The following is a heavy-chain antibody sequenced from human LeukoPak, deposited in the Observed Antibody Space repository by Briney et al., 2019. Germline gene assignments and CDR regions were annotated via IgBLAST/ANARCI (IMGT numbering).Heavy chain of an antibody. D-gene: IGHD6-19*01. CDR1: GFTFSSYA. Sequence: GGSLRLSCAASGFTFSSYAMSWVRQAPGKGLEWVSAITGSGGDTYDADSVKGRFTISRDNSKNTLYLQMNGLRAEDTAVYYCARGRGSGWYDAFDIWGQGTMVTVSS. CDR2: ITGSGGDT. J-gene: IGHJ3*02. CDR3: ARGRGSGWYDAFDI. V-gene: IGHV3-23*01.